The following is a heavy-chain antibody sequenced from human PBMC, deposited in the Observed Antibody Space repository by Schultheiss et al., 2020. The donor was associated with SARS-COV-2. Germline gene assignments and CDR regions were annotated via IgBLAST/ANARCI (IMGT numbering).Heavy chain of an antibody. J-gene: IGHJ6*02. CDR1: GGSISSGDYY. D-gene: IGHD3-3*01. CDR2: IYYSGST. Sequence: SETLSLTCTVSGGSISSGDYYWSWIRQPPGKGLEWIGYIYYSGSTYYNPSLKSRVTISVDTSKNQFSLKLSSVTAADTAVYYCARAGDFWSGYPYYYYGMDVWGQGTTVTVSS. CDR3: ARAGDFWSGYPYYYYGMDV. V-gene: IGHV4-30-4*01.